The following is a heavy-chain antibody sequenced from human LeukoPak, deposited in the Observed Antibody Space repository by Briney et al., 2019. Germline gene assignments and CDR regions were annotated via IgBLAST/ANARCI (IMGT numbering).Heavy chain of an antibody. V-gene: IGHV4-39*02. CDR3: AKDNRYYYDSSGYISDAFDL. D-gene: IGHD3-22*01. CDR2: MSYSGST. CDR1: RGSISSSSYY. J-gene: IGHJ3*01. Sequence: SETLPLTCTVSRGSISSSSYYWGWIRQPPRKGLEWIGSMSYSGSTYYNPSLKSRVTISVDTSKNQFSLKLSSVTAADTAVYYCAKDNRYYYDSSGYISDAFDLWGQGTMVTVSS.